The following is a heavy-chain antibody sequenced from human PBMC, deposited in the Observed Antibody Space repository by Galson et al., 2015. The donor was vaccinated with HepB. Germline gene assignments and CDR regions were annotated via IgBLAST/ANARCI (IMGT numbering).Heavy chain of an antibody. Sequence: SLRLSCAASGFTFSDYYMSWIRQAPGKRLEWLAYISHSTLSTNPADSVKGRFTISRDNAKNSMFLQINSLRAEDTAVYYCARVADSDYGDHAHFDSWGLGTLVTVSS. J-gene: IGHJ4*02. CDR2: ISHSTLST. V-gene: IGHV3-11*06. CDR3: ARVADSDYGDHAHFDS. D-gene: IGHD4-17*01. CDR1: GFTFSDYY.